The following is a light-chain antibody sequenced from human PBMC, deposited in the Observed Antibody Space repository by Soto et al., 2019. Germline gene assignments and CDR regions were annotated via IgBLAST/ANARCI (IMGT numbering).Light chain of an antibody. Sequence: EIVLTQYPGTLSLSPGERATLSCRASQSVSSNYLAWYQQKPGQAPRLLIYGASSRATGIPERFSGSGSGTELTLTISRMEPEDFAVYYCHQYGISPFGGGTQVDI. CDR3: HQYGISP. CDR2: GAS. V-gene: IGKV3-20*01. J-gene: IGKJ4*01. CDR1: QSVSSNY.